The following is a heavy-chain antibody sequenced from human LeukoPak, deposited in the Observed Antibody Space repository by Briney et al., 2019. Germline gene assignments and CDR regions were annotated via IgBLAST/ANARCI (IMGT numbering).Heavy chain of an antibody. Sequence: GGSLRLSCAASGFTFSSYAMHWVRQAPGKGLEWVAVISYDGSNKYYADSVKGRFTISRDNSKNTLYLQMNSLRAEDTAVCYCAREEYHTWAYSSSWYTGLSLDYWGQGTLVTVSS. CDR3: AREEYHTWAYSSSWYTGLSLDY. V-gene: IGHV3-30*04. J-gene: IGHJ4*02. CDR2: ISYDGSNK. CDR1: GFTFSSYA. D-gene: IGHD6-13*01.